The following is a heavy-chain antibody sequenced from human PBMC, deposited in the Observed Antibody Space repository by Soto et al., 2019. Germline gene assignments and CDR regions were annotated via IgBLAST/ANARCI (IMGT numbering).Heavy chain of an antibody. CDR3: ARGRPRTTGNSASWYRGFDY. V-gene: IGHV1-46*01. CDR1: GYTFTNYY. CDR2: INPSGGST. D-gene: IGHD6-13*01. J-gene: IGHJ4*02. Sequence: ASVKVSCKASGYTFTNYYIHWVRQAPGQGPEWMGIINPSGGSTSYAQSFQGRVTMTRDPSTSTVYMDLSSLRSDDTAVYYCARGRPRTTGNSASWYRGFDYWGQGTLVTVSS.